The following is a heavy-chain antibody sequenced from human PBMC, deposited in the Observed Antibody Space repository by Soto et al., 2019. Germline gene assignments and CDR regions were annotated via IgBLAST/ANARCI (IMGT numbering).Heavy chain of an antibody. Sequence: QVQLVQSGAEVKKPGASVKVSCKASGYTFTSFDIHWVRQAPGQGLEWMGWMNPNRGNPDYAQKFQGRVTMTRNTSIITASMELSSLRSEDTAVYYCARAPFTMFTYLDVWGKGPTVTVSS. V-gene: IGHV1-8*01. CDR3: ARAPFTMFTYLDV. D-gene: IGHD3-10*02. J-gene: IGHJ6*03. CDR2: MNPNRGNP. CDR1: GYTFTSFD.